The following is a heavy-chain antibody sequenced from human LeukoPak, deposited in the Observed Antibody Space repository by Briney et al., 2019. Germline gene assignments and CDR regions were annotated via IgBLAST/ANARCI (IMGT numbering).Heavy chain of an antibody. D-gene: IGHD3-10*01. CDR2: ISSSSSTI. Sequence: GGSLRLSCAASGFTFSSYSMNWVRQAPGKGLEWVSYISSSSSTIYYADSVKGRFTISRDNAKNSLYLQMSSLRVEDTAVFYCAKYSYGSGTSFDPWGQGTLATVSS. J-gene: IGHJ5*02. V-gene: IGHV3-48*01. CDR1: GFTFSSYS. CDR3: AKYSYGSGTSFDP.